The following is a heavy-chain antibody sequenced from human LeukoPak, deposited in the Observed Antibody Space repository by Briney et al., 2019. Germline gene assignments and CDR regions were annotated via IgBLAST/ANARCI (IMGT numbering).Heavy chain of an antibody. J-gene: IGHJ5*02. CDR1: GFTFSSYS. CDR2: ISSSSSYI. Sequence: MSGGSLRLSCAASGFTFSSYSMNWVRQAPGKGLEWVSSISSSSSYIYYADSVKGRFTVSRDNAKNSLYLQMNSLRAEDTAVYYCARDRDYGDYEAWFDPWGQGTLVTVSS. CDR3: ARDRDYGDYEAWFDP. V-gene: IGHV3-21*01. D-gene: IGHD4-17*01.